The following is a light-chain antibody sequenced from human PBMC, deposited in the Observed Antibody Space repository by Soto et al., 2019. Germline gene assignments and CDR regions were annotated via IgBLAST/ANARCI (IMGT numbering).Light chain of an antibody. Sequence: DIQMTQSPSSLSASVGDRVTITCRASQSIRRFLNWYQQKPGKAPKLLIYAASSLESGVPSRFSGSWSGTGFTLTISSLQPEDFATYHCQQSYITPVTFGQGTRVEIK. CDR2: AAS. CDR3: QQSYITPVT. V-gene: IGKV1-39*01. CDR1: QSIRRF. J-gene: IGKJ5*01.